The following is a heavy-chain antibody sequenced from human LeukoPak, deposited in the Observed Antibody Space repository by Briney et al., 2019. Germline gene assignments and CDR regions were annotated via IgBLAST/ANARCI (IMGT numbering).Heavy chain of an antibody. Sequence: GGSLRLSCAASGFRFSDFTMTWVRQAPGKGPEWVSAIGGRGGSTYYADSLGGRFTISRDNSKDMLYLQMNSLKVEDTAAYYCGKEGGAWGQGTKVTVSS. CDR2: IGGRGGST. CDR1: GFRFSDFT. V-gene: IGHV3-23*01. CDR3: GKEGGA. J-gene: IGHJ5*02. D-gene: IGHD3-16*01.